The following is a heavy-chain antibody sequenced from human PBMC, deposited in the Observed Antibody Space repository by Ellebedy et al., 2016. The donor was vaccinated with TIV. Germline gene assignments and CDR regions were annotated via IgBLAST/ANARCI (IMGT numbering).Heavy chain of an antibody. CDR3: TRVKLGDRADYRLDY. CDR2: IYHTGDT. J-gene: IGHJ4*02. Sequence: SETLSLXXTVSGDSFSTASSYWSWIRQSAGQGLEWIGYIYHTGDTYYNPSLKSRVTMSLDTSKNQFSLRVSSVTAADTAVYYCTRVKLGDRADYRLDYWGQGTLVTVSS. D-gene: IGHD4/OR15-4a*01. V-gene: IGHV4-61*01. CDR1: GDSFSTASSY.